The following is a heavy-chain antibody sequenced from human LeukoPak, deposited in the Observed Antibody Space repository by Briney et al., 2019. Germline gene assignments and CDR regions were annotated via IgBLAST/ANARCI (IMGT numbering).Heavy chain of an antibody. Sequence: PGGSLRLSCAASGFTFSRNGMSWVRQAPGKGLEWVSGISGSGGSTYYVDSVKGRFTISRDNSKNTLYLQMNSLRAEDTAVYYCANTYVTVLRGVTRFRYFDDWGQGTLVTVSS. V-gene: IGHV3-23*01. CDR3: ANTYVTVLRGVTRFRYFDD. CDR2: ISGSGGST. D-gene: IGHD3-10*01. J-gene: IGHJ4*02. CDR1: GFTFSRNG.